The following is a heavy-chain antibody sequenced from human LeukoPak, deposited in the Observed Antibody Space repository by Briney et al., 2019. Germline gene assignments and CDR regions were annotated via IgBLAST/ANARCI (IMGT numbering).Heavy chain of an antibody. CDR1: GFSFRKYW. CDR2: IRYDGSNK. CDR3: AKMGTYYYDSSGYSRGDY. Sequence: PGGSLRLSCAASGFSFRKYWMSWVRQAPGKGLEWVAFIRYDGSNKYYADSVKGRFTISRDNSKNTLYLQMNSLRAEDTAVYYCAKMGTYYYDSSGYSRGDYWGQGTLVTVSS. V-gene: IGHV3-30*02. J-gene: IGHJ4*02. D-gene: IGHD3-22*01.